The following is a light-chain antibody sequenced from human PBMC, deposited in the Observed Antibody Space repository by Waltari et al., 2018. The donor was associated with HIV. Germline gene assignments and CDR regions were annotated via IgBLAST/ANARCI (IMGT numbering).Light chain of an antibody. Sequence: QLVLTQSPSASASLGASVKLTCTLSSGHSSYAIAWHQQQPEKGPRYLMKLNSDGSHSKGDRIPDPLPGSSSGAGRHLTLPSLQAEGWAEYFRQTWGTGIRGFGGGTKLTVL. CDR2: LNSDGSH. V-gene: IGLV4-69*01. CDR3: QTWGTGIRG. CDR1: SGHSSYA. J-gene: IGLJ3*02.